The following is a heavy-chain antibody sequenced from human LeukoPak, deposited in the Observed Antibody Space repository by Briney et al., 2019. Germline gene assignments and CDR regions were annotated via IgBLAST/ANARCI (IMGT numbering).Heavy chain of an antibody. CDR3: ARVLYVWGSYRDNWFDP. D-gene: IGHD3-16*02. J-gene: IGHJ5*02. V-gene: IGHV1-8*03. CDR1: GYSFTNYD. Sequence: ASVKVSCKASGYSFTNYDINWVRQATGQGLEWMGWMNPKSGDTGYSQKFQGRVFITRDTSINTAYMELSSLGSDDTAVYYCARVLYVWGSYRDNWFDPWGQGTLVTVSS. CDR2: MNPKSGDT.